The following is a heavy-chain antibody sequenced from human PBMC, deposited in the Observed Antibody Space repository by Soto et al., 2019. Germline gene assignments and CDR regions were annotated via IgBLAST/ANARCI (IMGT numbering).Heavy chain of an antibody. CDR3: SRTRPPYDAWSAYYPHYFHS. J-gene: IGHJ4*02. CDR2: ISGSSNTI. D-gene: IGHD3-3*01. Sequence: EVQLVESAGGLVQPGGSLRLSCAASGFSFSASPMNWVRQAPGKGLEWLSYISGSSNTIHYADSVEGRFTISRDNAGNSLYLQMNSLRDEDTAVYYCSRTRPPYDAWSAYYPHYFHSWGQGTLVTVSS. V-gene: IGHV3-48*02. CDR1: GFSFSASP.